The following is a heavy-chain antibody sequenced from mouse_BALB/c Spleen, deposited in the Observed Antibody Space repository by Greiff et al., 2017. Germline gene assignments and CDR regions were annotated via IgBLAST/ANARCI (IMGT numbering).Heavy chain of an antibody. Sequence: QVQLKQSGAELVRPGASVTLSCKASGYTFTDYEMHWVKQTPVHGLEWIGAIDPETGGTAYNQKFKGKATLTADKSSSTAYMELRSLTSEDSAVYYCTRDYGSSYDFDYWGQGTTLTVSS. J-gene: IGHJ2*01. CDR3: TRDYGSSYDFDY. V-gene: IGHV1-15*01. CDR1: GYTFTDYE. D-gene: IGHD1-1*01. CDR2: IDPETGGT.